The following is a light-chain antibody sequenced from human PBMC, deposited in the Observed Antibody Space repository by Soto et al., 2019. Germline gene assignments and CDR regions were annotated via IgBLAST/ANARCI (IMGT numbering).Light chain of an antibody. CDR3: QQRSNCPGT. J-gene: IGKJ1*01. CDR2: DAS. CDR1: QSVSSS. V-gene: IGKV3-11*01. Sequence: EIVLTQSPATLSLSPGERATLYCRASQSVSSSLAWYQQKPGQAPRLLIYDASNRSTGIPVRFSGGGSGTDFTLTISGLVPEDFAVDYWQQRSNCPGTFGQGTKVEI.